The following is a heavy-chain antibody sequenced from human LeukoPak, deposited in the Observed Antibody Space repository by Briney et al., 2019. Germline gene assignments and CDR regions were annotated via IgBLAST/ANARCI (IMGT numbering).Heavy chain of an antibody. D-gene: IGHD6-19*01. CDR2: ISYDGSNK. Sequence: SGGSLRLSCAASGFTFSSYAMHWVRQAPGKGLEWVAVISYDGSNKYYADSVKGRFTISRDNSKNTLYLQMNSLRAEDTAVYYCARARRAVMYYFDYWGQGTLVTVSS. CDR1: GFTFSSYA. V-gene: IGHV3-30-3*01. J-gene: IGHJ4*02. CDR3: ARARRAVMYYFDY.